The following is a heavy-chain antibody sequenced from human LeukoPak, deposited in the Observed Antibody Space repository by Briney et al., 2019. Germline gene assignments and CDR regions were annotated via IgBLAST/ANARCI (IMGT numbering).Heavy chain of an antibody. CDR3: GRPTKYWLVRGDGVDV. Sequence: GGSLRLSCAASGFTFSSYAMTWVRQAPGKGLDWVASIDAGGGDTYHSDSVKGRFTISRDNSMNTLYLQMNSLRADDTAVYYCGRPTKYWLVRGDGVDVWGQGTTVTVSS. J-gene: IGHJ6*02. CDR2: IDAGGGDT. V-gene: IGHV3-23*01. CDR1: GFTFSSYA. D-gene: IGHD6-19*01.